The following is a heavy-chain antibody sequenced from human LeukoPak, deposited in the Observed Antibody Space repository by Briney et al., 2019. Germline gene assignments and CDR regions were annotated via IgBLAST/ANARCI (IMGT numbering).Heavy chain of an antibody. V-gene: IGHV3-21*01. D-gene: IGHD3-16*02. Sequence: GGSLRLSCAASGFTFSSYSMNWFRQSPGKGLEWVSSISSISSYIYYADSVKGRFTISRDNAKNSLYLQMNSLRAEDTAVYYCATLLRLGELSFDYFDYWGQGTLVTVSS. CDR3: ATLLRLGELSFDYFDY. J-gene: IGHJ4*02. CDR2: ISSISSYI. CDR1: GFTFSSYS.